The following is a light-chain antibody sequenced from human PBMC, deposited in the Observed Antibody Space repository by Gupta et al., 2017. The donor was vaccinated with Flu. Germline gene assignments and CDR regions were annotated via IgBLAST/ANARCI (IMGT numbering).Light chain of an antibody. J-gene: IGKJ1*01. CDR3: MQGSHWPPT. CDR1: HSLAHTDGNTY. CDR2: KVS. Sequence: ISCRSSHSLAHTDGNTYLIWFQQRPGQSPRRLIYKVSKRDSGVPDKFSGSGSGTEFTLQISRVEAEDIGVYYCMQGSHWPPTFGQGTKVEIK. V-gene: IGKV2-30*02.